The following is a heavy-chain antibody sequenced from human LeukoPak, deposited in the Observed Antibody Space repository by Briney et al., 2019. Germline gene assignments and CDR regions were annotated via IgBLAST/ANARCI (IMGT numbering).Heavy chain of an antibody. Sequence: GGSLRLSCAASGFTFSGSAMHWVRQASGKGLEWVGRIRSKANSYATAYAASVKGRFAISRDDSKNTAYLQMNSLKTEDTAVYYCTRLTIFDYWGQGTLVTVSS. J-gene: IGHJ4*02. CDR1: GFTFSGSA. CDR2: IRSKANSYAT. V-gene: IGHV3-73*01. CDR3: TRLTIFDY. D-gene: IGHD3-10*01.